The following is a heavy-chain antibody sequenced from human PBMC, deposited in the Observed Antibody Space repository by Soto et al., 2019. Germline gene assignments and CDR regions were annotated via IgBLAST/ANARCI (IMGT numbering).Heavy chain of an antibody. CDR1: GGSISSGGYY. D-gene: IGHD2-2*01. CDR2: IYYSGST. V-gene: IGHV4-31*03. Sequence: QVQLQESGPGLVKPSQTLSLTCTVSGGSISSGGYYWSWIRQHPGKGLEWIGYIYYSGSTYYNPSLRSRVTISVDTSKNQFSLKLSSVTAADTAVYYCARTCSSTSCYAYAFDIWGQGTMVTVSS. J-gene: IGHJ3*02. CDR3: ARTCSSTSCYAYAFDI.